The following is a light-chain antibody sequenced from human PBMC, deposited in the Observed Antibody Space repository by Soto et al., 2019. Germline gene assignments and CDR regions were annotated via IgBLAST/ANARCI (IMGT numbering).Light chain of an antibody. V-gene: IGLV2-18*02. CDR2: EVT. J-gene: IGLJ3*02. CDR1: SIDVGSYKR. Sequence: QSVLTQPPSVSGSPGQSVTISCTGSSIDVGSYKRVSWYQQPPGTAPKLIIYEVTNRPSGVPDRFSGSKSGKTASLTISGLQVEDEVDYYSSSIPTSSPWVFGGGTKLTVL. CDR3: SSIPTSSPWV.